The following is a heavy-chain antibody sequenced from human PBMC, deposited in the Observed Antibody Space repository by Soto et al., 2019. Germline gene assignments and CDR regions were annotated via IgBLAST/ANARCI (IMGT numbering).Heavy chain of an antibody. Sequence: SVEVSCKASGFTFASCAGRWVRQARGQRLEWIGWIVVGSGNTNYAQKFQERVTITRDMSTSTAYMELSSLRSEDTAVYYCAADPRFLEWLLSDDAFDIWGQGTMVTVSS. CDR3: AADPRFLEWLLSDDAFDI. J-gene: IGHJ3*02. CDR2: IVVGSGNT. V-gene: IGHV1-58*01. D-gene: IGHD3-3*01. CDR1: GFTFASCA.